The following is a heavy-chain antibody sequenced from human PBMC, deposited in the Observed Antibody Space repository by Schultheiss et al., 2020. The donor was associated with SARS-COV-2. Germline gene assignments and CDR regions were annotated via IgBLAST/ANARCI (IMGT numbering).Heavy chain of an antibody. V-gene: IGHV4-4*08. J-gene: IGHJ4*02. Sequence: SETLSLTCAVYGGSFSGYYWSWIRQPPGKGLEWIGRIYTSGSTNYNPSLKSRVTISVDTSKNQFSLKLSSVTAADTAVYYCAGYSSSDYWGQGTLVTVAS. D-gene: IGHD6-6*01. CDR1: GGSFSGYY. CDR2: IYTSGST. CDR3: AGYSSSDY.